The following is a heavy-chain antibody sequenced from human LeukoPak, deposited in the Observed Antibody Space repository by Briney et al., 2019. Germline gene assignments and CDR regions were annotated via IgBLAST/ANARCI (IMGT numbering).Heavy chain of an antibody. CDR3: AKEGRGRIAAAGKPRYYYGMDV. CDR2: ISYDGSNK. V-gene: IGHV3-30-3*01. J-gene: IGHJ6*02. CDR1: GFTFSSYA. D-gene: IGHD6-13*01. Sequence: GGSLRLSCAASGFTFSSYAMHWVRQAPGKGLEWVAVISYDGSNKYYADSVKGRFTISRDNSKNTLYLQMNSLRAEDTAVYYCAKEGRGRIAAAGKPRYYYGMDVWGQGTTVTVSS.